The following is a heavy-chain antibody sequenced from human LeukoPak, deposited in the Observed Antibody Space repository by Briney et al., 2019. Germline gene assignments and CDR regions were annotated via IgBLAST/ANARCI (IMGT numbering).Heavy chain of an antibody. Sequence: GGSLRPSCGASGFTFNAYTMHWVRQVPGKGLEWVSSMSSSRDYVFYADSVKGRFTIFRDNASQSLDLEMSSLRGEDTAIYYCARGLVGAAFDYWGRGTLVTVSS. J-gene: IGHJ4*02. CDR1: GFTFNAYT. D-gene: IGHD1-26*01. V-gene: IGHV3-21*01. CDR2: MSSSRDYV. CDR3: ARGLVGAAFDY.